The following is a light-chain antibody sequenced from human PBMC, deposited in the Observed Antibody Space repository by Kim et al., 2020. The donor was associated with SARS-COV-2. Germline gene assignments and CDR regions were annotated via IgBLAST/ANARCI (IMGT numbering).Light chain of an antibody. J-gene: IGLJ3*02. CDR2: GKN. V-gene: IGLV3-19*01. CDR1: SLRSYY. Sequence: ALVKTVKITCQGDSLRSYYASWYQQKSGQAPVVVIYGKNNRPPGIPDRFSGSSSGNTASLTITGAQAEDEADYYCNSRDSSGDHVVFGGGTQLTVL. CDR3: NSRDSSGDHVV.